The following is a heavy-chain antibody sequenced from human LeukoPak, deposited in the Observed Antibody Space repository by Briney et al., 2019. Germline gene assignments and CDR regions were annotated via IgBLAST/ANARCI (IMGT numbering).Heavy chain of an antibody. Sequence: PGGSLRLSCAASGFTFSSYSMNWVRQAPGKGLEWVSSISSSSSYIYYADSVKGRFTISRDNAKNSLYLQMNSLRAEDTAVYYCAREQTPKQWLVRWGQGTLVTVSS. V-gene: IGHV3-21*01. CDR2: ISSSSSYI. D-gene: IGHD6-19*01. J-gene: IGHJ4*02. CDR1: GFTFSSYS. CDR3: AREQTPKQWLVR.